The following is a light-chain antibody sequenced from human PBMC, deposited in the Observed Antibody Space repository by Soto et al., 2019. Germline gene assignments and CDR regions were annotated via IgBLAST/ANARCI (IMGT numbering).Light chain of an antibody. V-gene: IGKV1-9*01. CDR3: QQLVSYPL. J-gene: IGKJ4*01. Sequence: DIQFTQSPSFLSASVGDRVSITCRASQVIGIYLAWYQQKPGKAPKLLISAASTLQSGVPSRFSGSGSGTEFTLTISSLQPEDFATYYCQQLVSYPLFGGGTKVDI. CDR1: QVIGIY. CDR2: AAS.